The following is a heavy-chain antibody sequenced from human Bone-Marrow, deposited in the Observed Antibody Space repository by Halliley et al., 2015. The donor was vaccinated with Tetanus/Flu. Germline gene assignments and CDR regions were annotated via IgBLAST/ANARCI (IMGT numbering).Heavy chain of an antibody. CDR2: IYYSGNT. J-gene: IGHJ4*02. V-gene: IGHV4-59*01. CDR3: VRDRVPNWGFDY. D-gene: IGHD7-27*01. Sequence: WIGYIYYSGNTYSNPSLKSRVPMSVDTSKNQFSLNLNSVTAADTAVYYWVRDRVPNWGFDYWGQGTLVTVSS.